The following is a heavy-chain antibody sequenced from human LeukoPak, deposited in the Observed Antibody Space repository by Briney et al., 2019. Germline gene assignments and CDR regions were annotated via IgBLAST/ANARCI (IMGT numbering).Heavy chain of an antibody. CDR2: IYYSGST. CDR1: GGSISSYY. D-gene: IGHD3-22*01. J-gene: IGHJ3*02. CDR3: ARRRNYYDSSGYPRLVYAFDI. V-gene: IGHV4-59*08. Sequence: PSETLSLTCTVSGGSISSYYWSWIRQPPGKGLEWIGYIYYSGSTNYNPSLKSRVTISVDTSKNQFSLKLSSVAAADTAVYYCARRRNYYDSSGYPRLVYAFDIWGQGTMATVSS.